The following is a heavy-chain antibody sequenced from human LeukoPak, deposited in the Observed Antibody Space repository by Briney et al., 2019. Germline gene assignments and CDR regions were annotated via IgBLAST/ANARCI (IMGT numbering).Heavy chain of an antibody. V-gene: IGHV4-34*01. D-gene: IGHD6-19*01. CDR3: ARGPVSSGWSVGYYFDY. CDR1: GGSFSGYY. J-gene: IGHJ4*02. CDR2: INHSGST. Sequence: SETLSLTCAVYGGSFSGYYWSWIRQPPGKGLEWIGEINHSGSTNYNPSLKSRVTISVDTSKNQFSLKLSSVTAADTAVYYCARGPVSSGWSVGYYFDYWGQGTLVTVSS.